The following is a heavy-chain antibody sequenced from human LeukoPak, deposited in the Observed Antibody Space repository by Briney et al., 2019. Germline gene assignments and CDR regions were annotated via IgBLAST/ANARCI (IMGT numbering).Heavy chain of an antibody. D-gene: IGHD3-10*01. Sequence: GSSVKVSCKASGGTFSSYAISWVRQAPGQGLEWMGGIIPIFGTANYARKFQGRVTITTDESTSTAYMELSSLRSEDTAVYYCARGITMVRGAQRYYFDYWGQGTLVTVSS. V-gene: IGHV1-69*05. CDR3: ARGITMVRGAQRYYFDY. J-gene: IGHJ4*02. CDR1: GGTFSSYA. CDR2: IIPIFGTA.